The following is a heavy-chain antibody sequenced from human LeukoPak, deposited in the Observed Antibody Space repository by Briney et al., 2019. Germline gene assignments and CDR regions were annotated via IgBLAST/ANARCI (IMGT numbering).Heavy chain of an antibody. J-gene: IGHJ3*02. Sequence: PSETLSLTCTVSRGSISTYFWTWIRQPPGKGLEWIGNIYYSGSTNYRPSLKSRATISVGTSRNQFSLRLSSVTAADTAVYYCATCQSKYFYDRGGFDIWGQGTMVTVSS. CDR1: RGSISTYF. CDR2: IYYSGST. V-gene: IGHV4-59*01. D-gene: IGHD3-22*01. CDR3: ATCQSKYFYDRGGFDI.